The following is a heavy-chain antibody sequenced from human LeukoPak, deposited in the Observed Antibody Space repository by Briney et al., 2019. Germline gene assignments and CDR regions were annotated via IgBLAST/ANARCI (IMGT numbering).Heavy chain of an antibody. D-gene: IGHD1-26*01. CDR3: ARDPDSGSYSIWFDP. V-gene: IGHV1-46*01. J-gene: IGHJ5*02. CDR1: GYTFTSYY. CDR2: INPSGGST. Sequence: ASVKVSCKASGYTFTSYYMHWVRQAPGQGLEWMGIINPSGGSTSYAQKFQGGVTMTRDTSTSTVYMELSSLRSEDTAVYYCARDPDSGSYSIWFDPWGQGTLVTVSS.